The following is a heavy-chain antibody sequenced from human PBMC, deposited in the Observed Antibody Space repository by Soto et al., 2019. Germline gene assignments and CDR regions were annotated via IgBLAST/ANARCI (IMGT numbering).Heavy chain of an antibody. D-gene: IGHD6-6*01. V-gene: IGHV4-34*01. CDR2: ISPSGTT. CDR3: ARAPKVSGSAQTRPDF. Sequence: SETLSLTCSLYSGSLSGYYWSWIRQPPGKGLEWIGEISPSGTTNYSPSLKSRVSISVDTSKNQFSLNLTSLTAADTAVYYCARAPKVSGSAQTRPDFWGQGSLGTVSP. CDR1: SGSLSGYY. J-gene: IGHJ4*02.